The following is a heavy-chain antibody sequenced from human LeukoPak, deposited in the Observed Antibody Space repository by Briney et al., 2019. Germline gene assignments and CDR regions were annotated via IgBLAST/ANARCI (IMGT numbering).Heavy chain of an antibody. CDR3: ASGPHYYGACY. CDR1: GGTFSSYA. D-gene: IGHD3-10*01. V-gene: IGHV1-69*05. J-gene: IGHJ4*02. CDR2: IIPIFGTA. Sequence: SSEKVSCKASGGTFSSYAISWGPQAPGQGLEWMGRIIPIFGTANCAQKLQGRVTITRDESTSTAYMELSSLRSEDTAVYYCASGPHYYGACYWGQGTLVTVSS.